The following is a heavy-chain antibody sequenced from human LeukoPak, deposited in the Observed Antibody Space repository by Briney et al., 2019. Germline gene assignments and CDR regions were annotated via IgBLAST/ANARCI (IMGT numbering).Heavy chain of an antibody. D-gene: IGHD3-22*01. Sequence: ASVKVSCKVSGYTLTELSMHWVRQAPGKGLEWMGGFDPEDGETIYAQKFQGRVTMTEDTSTDTAYMELSSMRAEDTAVYYCAKDGDYDSSGYDSRWTGYYYYYYMDVWGKGTTVTVSS. V-gene: IGHV1-24*01. CDR3: AKDGDYDSSGYDSRWTGYYYYYYMDV. J-gene: IGHJ6*03. CDR2: FDPEDGET. CDR1: GYTLTELS.